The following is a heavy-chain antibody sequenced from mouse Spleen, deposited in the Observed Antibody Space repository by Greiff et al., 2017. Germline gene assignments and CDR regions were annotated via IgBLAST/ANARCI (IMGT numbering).Heavy chain of an antibody. CDR3: ARRAYYRAMDY. CDR2: FHPYNDDT. J-gene: IGHJ4*01. V-gene: IGHV1-47*01. D-gene: IGHD2-12*01. Sequence: VKLVESGAELVKPGASVKMSCKASGYTFTTYPIEWMKQNHGKSLEWIGNFHPYNDDTNYNEKFKGKATLTVEKSSSTVYLELSRLTSDDSAVYYCARRAYYRAMDYWGQGTSVTVSS. CDR1: GYTFTTYP.